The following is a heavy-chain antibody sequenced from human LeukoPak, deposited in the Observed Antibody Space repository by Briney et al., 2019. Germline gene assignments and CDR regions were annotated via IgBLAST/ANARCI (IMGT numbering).Heavy chain of an antibody. CDR3: ARVRADCSGGSCYSSSYWFDP. Sequence: PSETLSLTCTVSGGSISSSSYYWGWIRQPPRKGLEWIGSIYYSGSTYYNPSLKSRVTISVDTSKNQFSLKLSSVTAADTAVYYCARVRADCSGGSCYSSSYWFDPWGQGTLVTVSS. CDR1: GGSISSSSYY. D-gene: IGHD2-15*01. J-gene: IGHJ5*02. CDR2: IYYSGST. V-gene: IGHV4-39*07.